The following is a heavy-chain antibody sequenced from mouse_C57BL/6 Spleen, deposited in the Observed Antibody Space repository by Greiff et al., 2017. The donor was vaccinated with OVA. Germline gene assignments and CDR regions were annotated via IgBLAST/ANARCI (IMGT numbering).Heavy chain of an antibody. CDR3: ARLTGTNFDV. V-gene: IGHV5-6*01. D-gene: IGHD4-1*01. CDR1: GFTFSSYG. CDR2: ISSGGSYT. Sequence: EVMLVESGGDLVKPGGSLKLSCAASGFTFSSYGMSWVRQTPDKRLEWVATISSGGSYTYYPDSVKGRFTISRDNAKNTLYLQMSSLKSEDTAMYYCARLTGTNFDVWGTGTTVTVSS. J-gene: IGHJ1*03.